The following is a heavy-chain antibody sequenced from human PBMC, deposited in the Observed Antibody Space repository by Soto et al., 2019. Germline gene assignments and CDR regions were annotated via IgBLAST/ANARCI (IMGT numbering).Heavy chain of an antibody. CDR2: ISAYNGNT. CDR1: GYTSTSYG. D-gene: IGHD3-3*01. CDR3: ARVFGVVIIPDYYFDY. Sequence: ASVKVSCKASGYTSTSYGISWVRQAPGQGLEWMGWISAYNGNTNYAQKLQGRVTMTTDTSTCTAYMELRSLRSDDTAVYYCARVFGVVIIPDYYFDYWGQGTLVTVSS. V-gene: IGHV1-18*01. J-gene: IGHJ4*02.